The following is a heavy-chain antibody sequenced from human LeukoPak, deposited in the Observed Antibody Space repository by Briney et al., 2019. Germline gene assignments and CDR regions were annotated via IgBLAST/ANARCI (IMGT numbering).Heavy chain of an antibody. Sequence: SETLSLTCTVSGGSISTYYWSWIRQPPGKGLERVGYIYYDGTTNYNPSLKSRVTMSVDTSKNQFSLKLSSVNAADTAVYFCARAPATLLFAYYYYYLDVWGSGTTVTVSS. CDR2: IYYDGTT. V-gene: IGHV4-59*01. CDR3: ARAPATLLFAYYYYYLDV. D-gene: IGHD1-26*01. CDR1: GGSISTYY. J-gene: IGHJ6*03.